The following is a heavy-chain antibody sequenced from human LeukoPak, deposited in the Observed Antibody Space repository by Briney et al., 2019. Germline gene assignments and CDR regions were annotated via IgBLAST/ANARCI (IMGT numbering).Heavy chain of an antibody. CDR2: ISAYNGNT. V-gene: IGHV1-18*01. J-gene: IGHJ4*02. D-gene: IGHD3-22*01. Sequence: VASVKVSCKASGYTFTSYGISWVRQAPGQGLEWMGWISAYNGNTNYAQKLQGRVTMTTDTSTSTAYMELRSLRSDDTAVYCCARDENYYDSSGYNTGGYWGQGTLVTVSS. CDR1: GYTFTSYG. CDR3: ARDENYYDSSGYNTGGY.